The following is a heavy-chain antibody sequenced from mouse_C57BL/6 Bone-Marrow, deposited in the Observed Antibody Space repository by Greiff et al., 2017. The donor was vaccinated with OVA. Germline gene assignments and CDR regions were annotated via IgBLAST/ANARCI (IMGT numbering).Heavy chain of an antibody. Sequence: VQLQQSGPELVKPGASVKLSCKASGYTFTSYDINWVKQRPGQGLEWIGWIYPRDGSTKYNEKFKGKATLTVDTSSSTAYMELHSLTSEDSAVYFCAIANWDHYFDYWGQGTLVTVSA. CDR1: GYTFTSYD. CDR3: AIANWDHYFDY. CDR2: IYPRDGST. D-gene: IGHD4-1*01. V-gene: IGHV1-85*01. J-gene: IGHJ3*01.